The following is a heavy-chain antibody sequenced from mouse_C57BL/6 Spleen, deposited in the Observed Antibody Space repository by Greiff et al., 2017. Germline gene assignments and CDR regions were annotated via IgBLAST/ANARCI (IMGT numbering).Heavy chain of an antibody. CDR3: ARGVNYEGDY. Sequence: QVQLQPSGAELVKPGASVKISCKASGYAFSSYWMNWVKQRPGKGLEWIGQIYPGAGDTNYNGKFTGKATLTADKSSSTAFRQLSVLTAEDSAVYFCARGVNYEGDYWGQGTTLTVSS. V-gene: IGHV1-80*01. CDR1: GYAFSSYW. D-gene: IGHD2-1*01. CDR2: IYPGAGDT. J-gene: IGHJ2*01.